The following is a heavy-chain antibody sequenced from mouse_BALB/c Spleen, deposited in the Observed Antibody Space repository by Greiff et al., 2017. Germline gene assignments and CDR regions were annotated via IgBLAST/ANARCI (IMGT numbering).Heavy chain of an antibody. D-gene: IGHD3-2*01. CDR2: IYPGDRDT. CDR3: AKGDSSGYVRAMDY. V-gene: IGHV1-87*01. CDR1: GYTFTSYW. J-gene: IGHJ4*01. Sequence: VQLQQSGAELARPGASVKLSCKASGYTFTSYWMQWVKQRPGQGLEWIGAIYPGDRDTRYTQKFKGKATLTADKSSSTAYMQLSSLASEDSAVYYCAKGDSSGYVRAMDYWGQGTSVTVSS.